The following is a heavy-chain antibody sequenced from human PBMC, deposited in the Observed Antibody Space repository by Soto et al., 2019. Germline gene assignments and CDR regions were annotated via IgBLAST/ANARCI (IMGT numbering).Heavy chain of an antibody. CDR2: ISKDGSVK. CDR3: ARSRSGAVPDSLGF. D-gene: IGHD3-10*01. V-gene: IGHV3-30-3*01. J-gene: IGHJ4*02. CDR1: GFTFSRFA. Sequence: QVQLVESGGGVVQPGGSLRVSCAASGFTFSRFAIHWVRQAPGKGLEWVAVISKDGSVKYYADSVKGRFTISRDNSESTLFLQMNSLTNDDTAVYHCARSRSGAVPDSLGFWGQGTLVTVSS.